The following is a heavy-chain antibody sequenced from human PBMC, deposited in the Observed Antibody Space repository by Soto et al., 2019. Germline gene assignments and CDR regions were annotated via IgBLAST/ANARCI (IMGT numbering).Heavy chain of an antibody. D-gene: IGHD3-3*01. J-gene: IGHJ5*02. Sequence: PSETLSLTCTVSGGSISSGGYYWSWIRQHPGKGLEWIGYISYSGSTYYNPSLKSRVTISLDTSKNQFSLKLSSVTAADTAVYYCARDQLRFMNWFDPWGQGTLVTVSS. CDR1: GGSISSGGYY. V-gene: IGHV4-31*03. CDR2: ISYSGST. CDR3: ARDQLRFMNWFDP.